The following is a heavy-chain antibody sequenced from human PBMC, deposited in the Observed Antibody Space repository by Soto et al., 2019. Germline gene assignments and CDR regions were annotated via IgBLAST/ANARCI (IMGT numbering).Heavy chain of an antibody. J-gene: IGHJ4*02. CDR1: GFTFSSYG. CDR3: AKVYSGYDFVTQPYFDY. Sequence: QVQLVESGGGVVQPGRSLRHSCAASGFTFSSYGMHWVRQAPGKGLEWVAVISYDGSNKYYADSVKGRFTISRDNSKNTLYLQMNSLRAEDTAVYYCAKVYSGYDFVTQPYFDYWGQGTLVTVSS. V-gene: IGHV3-30*18. D-gene: IGHD5-12*01. CDR2: ISYDGSNK.